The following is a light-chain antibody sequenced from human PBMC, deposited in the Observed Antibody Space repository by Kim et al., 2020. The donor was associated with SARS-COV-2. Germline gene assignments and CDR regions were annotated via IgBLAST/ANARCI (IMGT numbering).Light chain of an antibody. CDR2: GAS. Sequence: EIVMTQSPATLSVSPGERATLSGRASQSVSSNLAWYQQKPGQAPRLLIYGASTRATGIPARFSGSGSGTEFTLTISSLQSEDFAVYYCQQYKNRPPLTFGGGTKVDIK. CDR1: QSVSSN. V-gene: IGKV3-15*01. J-gene: IGKJ4*01. CDR3: QQYKNRPPLT.